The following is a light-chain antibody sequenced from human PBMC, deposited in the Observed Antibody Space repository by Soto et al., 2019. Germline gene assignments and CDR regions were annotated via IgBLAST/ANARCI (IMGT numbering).Light chain of an antibody. V-gene: IGLV1-40*01. CDR1: SSNIGAGYD. CDR2: GNS. J-gene: IGLJ3*02. CDR3: QSYDSSLSGWV. Sequence: QSVLTQPPSVSGAPGQRVTISCTESSSNIGAGYDVHWYQQLPGTAPKLLIYGNSNRPSGVPDRFSGSKSGTSASLAITGLQAEDAADYCQSYDSSLSGWVFGGGTKLTVL.